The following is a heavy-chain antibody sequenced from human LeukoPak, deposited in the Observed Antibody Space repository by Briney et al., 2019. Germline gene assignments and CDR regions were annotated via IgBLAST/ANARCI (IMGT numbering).Heavy chain of an antibody. CDR3: ARDRGEFRSPFFDY. CDR2: IWYDRSNK. D-gene: IGHD3-10*01. V-gene: IGHV3-33*01. CDR1: GFTFSSYG. J-gene: IGHJ4*02. Sequence: PGGSLRLSCAASGFTFSSYGMHWVRQAPGKGLEWVAVIWYDRSNKYYADSVKGRFTISRDNSKNTLYLQMNSLRAEDTAVYYCARDRGEFRSPFFDYWGQGTLVTVSS.